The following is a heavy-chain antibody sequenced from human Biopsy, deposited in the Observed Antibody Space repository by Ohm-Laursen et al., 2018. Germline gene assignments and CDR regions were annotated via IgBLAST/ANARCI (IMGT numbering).Heavy chain of an antibody. CDR2: INTSGGST. V-gene: IGHV3-23*01. CDR1: GFTFSSYA. D-gene: IGHD4-17*01. Sequence: SLRLSCAASGFTFSSYAMTWVRQAPGKGLEWVSVINTSGGSTHYAVSVKGRFTISRDNSKNTLYLRMNSLRAEDTAVYYCAKLADSYGSEFYFDCWGQGTLVTVSS. J-gene: IGHJ4*02. CDR3: AKLADSYGSEFYFDC.